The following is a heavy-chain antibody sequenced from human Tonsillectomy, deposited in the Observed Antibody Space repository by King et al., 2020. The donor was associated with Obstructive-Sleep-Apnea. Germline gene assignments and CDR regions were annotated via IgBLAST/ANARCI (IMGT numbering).Heavy chain of an antibody. CDR2: IIPIFGTA. CDR1: GGTFSSYA. V-gene: IGHV1-69*01. J-gene: IGHJ6*02. CDR3: ASNPTANYYYYYYGMDV. D-gene: IGHD4-17*01. Sequence: VQLVESGAEVKKPGSSVKVSCKASGGTFSSYAISWVRQAPGQGLEWMGGIIPIFGTANYAQKFQGRVTITADESTSSAYMELSSLRSEATAVYYCASNPTANYYYYYYGMDVWGQGTTVTVSS.